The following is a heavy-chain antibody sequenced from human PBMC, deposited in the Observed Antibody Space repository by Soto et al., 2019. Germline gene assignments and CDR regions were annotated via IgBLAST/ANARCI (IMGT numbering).Heavy chain of an antibody. V-gene: IGHV1-18*01. Sequence: QVHLVQSGAEVRKPGASVKVSCKGSGYTFTSYGIAWVRQAPGQGLEWMGWISAHNVNTNYAQKVQGRVTVTRDTSTTSAYMELRNLRSDDTAGYYCARGRYGDYWGQGALVTVSS. D-gene: IGHD1-1*01. CDR2: ISAHNVNT. CDR1: GYTFTSYG. J-gene: IGHJ4*02. CDR3: ARGRYGDY.